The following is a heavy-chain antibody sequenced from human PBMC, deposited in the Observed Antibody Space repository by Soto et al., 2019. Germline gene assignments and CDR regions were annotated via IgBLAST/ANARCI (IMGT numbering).Heavy chain of an antibody. Sequence: QVQLVQSGAEVKKPGSSVKVSCKASGGTFSSYAISWVRQAPGQGLEWMGGIIPIFGTANYAQKFQGRVTITADESTSTAYMELSSRRSEDTAVYYCARMDNIWFGELLSHGMDVWGQGTTVPVSS. J-gene: IGHJ6*02. CDR2: IIPIFGTA. D-gene: IGHD3-10*01. CDR3: ARMDNIWFGELLSHGMDV. CDR1: GGTFSSYA. V-gene: IGHV1-69*01.